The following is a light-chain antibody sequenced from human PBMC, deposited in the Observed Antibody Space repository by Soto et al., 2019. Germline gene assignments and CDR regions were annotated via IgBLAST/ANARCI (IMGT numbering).Light chain of an antibody. J-gene: IGKJ4*01. CDR2: DAS. V-gene: IGKV3-11*01. CDR1: QSVSSN. CDR3: QQRSNWPLT. Sequence: EIVLPHSTATLSVSAGERAALSCRASQSVSSNLAWYQQKPGQAPRLLIYDASNRATGIPARFSGSGSGTDFTLTISSLEPEDFAVYYCQQRSNWPLTFGGGSKVDIK.